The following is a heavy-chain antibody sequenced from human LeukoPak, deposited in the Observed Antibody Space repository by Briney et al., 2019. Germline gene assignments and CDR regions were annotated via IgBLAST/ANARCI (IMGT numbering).Heavy chain of an antibody. CDR3: ARHNSSSWYLDFDY. CDR1: GGSISSGGYY. Sequence: PSETLSLTCTVSGGSISSGGYYWSWIRQPPGKGLEWIGYIYHSGSTYYNPSLKSRVTISVDRSKNQFSLKLSSVTAADTAVYYCARHNSSSWYLDFDYWGQGTLVTVSS. CDR2: IYHSGST. J-gene: IGHJ4*02. V-gene: IGHV4-30-2*01. D-gene: IGHD6-13*01.